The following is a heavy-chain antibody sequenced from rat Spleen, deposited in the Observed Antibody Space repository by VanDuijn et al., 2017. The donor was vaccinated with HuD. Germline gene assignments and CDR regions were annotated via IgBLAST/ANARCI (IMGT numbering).Heavy chain of an antibody. Sequence: QVQLKESGPGLVQSSQTLSLSCTVSGFSLISYAVNWVRQPPGKGLEWMVVIWGNGNTNYKSSLKSRLSISRDTSKSQFFLKMNNLQTEDTAMYFCASQHYYDGYYRDYWGQGVMVTVSS. V-gene: IGHV2S61*01. CDR2: IWGNGNT. D-gene: IGHD1-12*03. CDR3: ASQHYYDGYYRDY. J-gene: IGHJ2*01. CDR1: GFSLISYA.